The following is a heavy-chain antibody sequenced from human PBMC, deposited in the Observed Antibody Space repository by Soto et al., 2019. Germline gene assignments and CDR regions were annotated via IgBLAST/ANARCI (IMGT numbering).Heavy chain of an antibody. Sequence: PGGSLRLSCAASGFTFSSYAMHWARQAPGKGLEWVAVISYDGSNKYYADSVKGRFTISRDNSKNTLYLQMNSLRAEDTAVYYCAREKPMIVVVIPFDYWGQGTLVTVSS. D-gene: IGHD3-22*01. CDR3: AREKPMIVVVIPFDY. V-gene: IGHV3-30-3*01. CDR1: GFTFSSYA. J-gene: IGHJ4*02. CDR2: ISYDGSNK.